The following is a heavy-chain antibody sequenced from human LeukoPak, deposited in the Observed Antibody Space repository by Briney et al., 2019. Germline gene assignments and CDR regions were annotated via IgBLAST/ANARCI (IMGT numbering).Heavy chain of an antibody. CDR2: INHSGST. D-gene: IGHD5-24*01. J-gene: IGHJ4*02. Sequence: PSETLSLTCAVYGGSFSGYYWSWIRQPPGKGLEWIGEINHSGSTNYNPSLKSRVTISVDTSKNQFSLELSSVTAADTAVYYCARGLNLRWLQMTFDYWGQGTLVTVSS. V-gene: IGHV4-34*01. CDR1: GGSFSGYY. CDR3: ARGLNLRWLQMTFDY.